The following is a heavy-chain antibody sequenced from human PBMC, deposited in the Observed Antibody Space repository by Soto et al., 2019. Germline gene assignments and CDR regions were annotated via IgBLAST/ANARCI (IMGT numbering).Heavy chain of an antibody. Sequence: PGGSLRLSCAATGFTFSSDAVNWVRQTPGKGLEWVSGISASGGPTYYADSVKGRFTISRDTSENTLHLQMDSLRAEDTAVYYCARDDVLCDGGRCYGVPLDVWGKGTTVTVSS. V-gene: IGHV3-23*01. CDR1: GFTFSSDA. CDR3: ARDDVLCDGGRCYGVPLDV. CDR2: ISASGGPT. D-gene: IGHD2-15*01. J-gene: IGHJ6*04.